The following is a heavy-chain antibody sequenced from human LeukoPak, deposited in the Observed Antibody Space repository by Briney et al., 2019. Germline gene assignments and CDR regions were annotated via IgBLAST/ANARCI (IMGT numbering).Heavy chain of an antibody. CDR1: GYTLTELS. V-gene: IGHV1-24*01. D-gene: IGHD2-21*02. Sequence: ASVKVSCKVSGYTLTELSMHWVGQAPGKGLEWMGGFDPEDGETIYAQKFQGRVTMTEDTSTDTAYMELSSLRSEDTAVYYCATDWVVVTAMGAFDIWGQGTMVTVSS. J-gene: IGHJ3*02. CDR2: FDPEDGET. CDR3: ATDWVVVTAMGAFDI.